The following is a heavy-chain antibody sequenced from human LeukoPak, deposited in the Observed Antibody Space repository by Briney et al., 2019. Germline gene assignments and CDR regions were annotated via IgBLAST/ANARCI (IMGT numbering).Heavy chain of an antibody. CDR2: IDDDGSDT. J-gene: IGHJ4*02. CDR1: GFTFSNYY. Sequence: GGSPRLSCAVSGFTFSNYYMHWVRQAPGKGLVWVSRIDDDGSDTTYADSVKGRFTISRDNAKNTLYLRMNSLRVEDTAVYYCARVRYCSSTSCTKAYFDSWGQGTLVTVSS. D-gene: IGHD2-2*01. CDR3: ARVRYCSSTSCTKAYFDS. V-gene: IGHV3-74*01.